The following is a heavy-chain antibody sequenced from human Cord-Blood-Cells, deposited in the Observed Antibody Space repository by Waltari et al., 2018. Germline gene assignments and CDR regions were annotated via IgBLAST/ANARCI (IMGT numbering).Heavy chain of an antibody. Sequence: QVQLVQSGAEVKKPGSSVKVSCKASGGTFSSYAISWVRQAPGQGLEWMGETIPRYGKANYEQKFQGRDTMKGNENTSTAYMERGGRRSEDTAVYYCAGDGVGAAIYGDYYFDYWGQGTLVTVSS. V-gene: IGHV1-69*01. CDR3: AGDGVGAAIYGDYYFDY. CDR2: TIPRYGKA. D-gene: IGHD4-17*01. CDR1: GGTFSSYA. J-gene: IGHJ4*02.